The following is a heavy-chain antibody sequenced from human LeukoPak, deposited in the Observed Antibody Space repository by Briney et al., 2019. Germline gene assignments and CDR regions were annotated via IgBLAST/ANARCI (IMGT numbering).Heavy chain of an antibody. CDR1: GFTFSSHS. V-gene: IGHV3-21*01. CDR2: ISSSSSHI. D-gene: IGHD1-26*01. CDR3: ARSYMVGTTTRALDI. J-gene: IGHJ3*02. Sequence: PGGSLRLSCVASGFTFSSHSMNWVRQAPGKGLEWVSSISSSSSHIFYADSVKGRFTISRDNARNLVYLQMSSLRAEDTAVYYCARSYMVGTTTRALDIWGQGTMLTVSS.